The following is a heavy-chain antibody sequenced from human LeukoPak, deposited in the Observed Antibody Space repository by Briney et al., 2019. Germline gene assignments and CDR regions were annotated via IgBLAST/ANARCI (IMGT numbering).Heavy chain of an antibody. CDR2: ISSSSSYI. CDR3: ARDGSYSGWSPYYFDY. CDR1: GFTFSSYS. D-gene: IGHD6-19*01. Sequence: PGGSLRLSCAASGFTFSSYSMNWVRQAPGKGLEWVSSISSSSSYIYYADSVKGRFTISRDNAKNSLYLQMNSLRAEDTAVYYCARDGSYSGWSPYYFDYWGQGTLVTVSS. J-gene: IGHJ4*02. V-gene: IGHV3-21*01.